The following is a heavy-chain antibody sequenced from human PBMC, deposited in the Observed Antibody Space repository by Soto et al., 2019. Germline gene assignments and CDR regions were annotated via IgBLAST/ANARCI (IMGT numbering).Heavy chain of an antibody. CDR3: AKSVYNWNDGFFDY. CDR1: GFTFSSYG. V-gene: IGHV3-30*18. Sequence: QVQLVESGGGVVQPGRSLRLSCAASGFTFSSYGMHWVRQAPGKGLEWVAVISYDGSHKYHADSVKGRFTISRDNSKNTLYLQMNRLRAEDTAVYYCAKSVYNWNDGFFDYWGQGTLVTVSS. CDR2: ISYDGSHK. J-gene: IGHJ4*02. D-gene: IGHD1-1*01.